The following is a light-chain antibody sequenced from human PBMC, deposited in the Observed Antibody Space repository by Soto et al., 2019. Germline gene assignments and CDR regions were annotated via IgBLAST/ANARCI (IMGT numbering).Light chain of an antibody. CDR2: RDN. V-gene: IGLV1-44*01. CDR1: SSNIGTNA. J-gene: IGLJ3*02. Sequence: QSVLTQPPPASGTPGQRVTIFCSGSSSNIGTNAVNWYQQFPGTAPKLLIYRDNKRPSGVPDRFSGSKSGTSASLAISGLHSEHEATYYCAAWDDSLNGWVFGGGTKLTVL. CDR3: AAWDDSLNGWV.